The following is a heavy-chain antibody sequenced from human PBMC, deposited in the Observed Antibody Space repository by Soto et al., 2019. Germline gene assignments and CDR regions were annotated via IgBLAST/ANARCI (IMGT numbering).Heavy chain of an antibody. CDR1: GGSISSGGYY. J-gene: IGHJ3*02. Sequence: SETLSLTCTVSGGSISSGGYYWSWIRQHPGKGLEWIGYIYYSGSTYYNPSLKSRVTISVDTSKNQFSLKLSSVTAADTAVYFGARALTVHDAFDIWGKGTMVTVAS. CDR2: IYYSGST. CDR3: ARALTVHDAFDI. D-gene: IGHD1-1*01. V-gene: IGHV4-31*03.